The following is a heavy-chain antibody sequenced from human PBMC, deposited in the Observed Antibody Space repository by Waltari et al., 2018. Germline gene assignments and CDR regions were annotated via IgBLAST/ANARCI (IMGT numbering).Heavy chain of an antibody. CDR3: ARDRDILTGYYKGFDY. CDR1: RGTVSSYA. D-gene: IGHD3-9*01. V-gene: IGHV1-69*08. J-gene: IGHJ4*02. CDR2: IIPIFGTA. Sequence: QVQPVQSGDEVKKPGSSVKVSCKASRGTVSSYAISWVRPAPGQGLEWMGRIIPIFGTANYAQKFQGRVKITADKSTSTAYMELSSLRSEDTAVYYCARDRDILTGYYKGFDYWGQGTLVTVSS.